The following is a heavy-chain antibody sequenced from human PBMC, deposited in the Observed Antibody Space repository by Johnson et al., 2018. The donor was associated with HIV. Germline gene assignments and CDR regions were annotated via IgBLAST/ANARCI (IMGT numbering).Heavy chain of an antibody. J-gene: IGHJ3*02. CDR2: ISYDGSNK. D-gene: IGHD6-6*01. Sequence: VQLVESGGGLVQPGRSLRLSCAASGFSLDDYAIHWVRQAPGKGLEWVAVISYDGSNKYYADSVKGRFTISRDNSKNTLYLQMNSLRAEDTAVYYCARVVYSSSIEDAFDIWGQGTMVTVSS. V-gene: IGHV3-30*04. CDR1: GFSLDDYA. CDR3: ARVVYSSSIEDAFDI.